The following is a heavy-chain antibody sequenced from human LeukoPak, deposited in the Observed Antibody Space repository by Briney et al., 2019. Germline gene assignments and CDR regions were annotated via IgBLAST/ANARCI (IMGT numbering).Heavy chain of an antibody. CDR2: VYSNGRA. CDR3: ARDQDDFWSGYYYFDY. V-gene: IGHV4-4*07. Sequence: SETLSLTCSVSGGSISSFHWSWIRQPAGKGLEWIGHVYSNGRATYSPSLTSRVTMSVDTPKNQVSLQLSSVTAADTAVYYCARDQDDFWSGYYYFDYWGQGILITVSS. J-gene: IGHJ4*02. D-gene: IGHD3-3*01. CDR1: GGSISSFH.